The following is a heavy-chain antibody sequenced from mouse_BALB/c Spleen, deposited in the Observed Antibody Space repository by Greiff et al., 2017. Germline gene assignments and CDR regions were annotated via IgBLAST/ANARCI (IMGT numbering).Heavy chain of an antibody. CDR2: ISYDGSN. Sequence: EVKLQESGPGLVKPSQSLSLTCSVTGYSITSGYYWNWIRQFPGNKLEWMGYISYDGSNNYNPSLKNRISITRDTSKNQFFLKLNSVTTEDTATYYCATIGTTFAYWGQGTLVTVSA. V-gene: IGHV3-6*02. J-gene: IGHJ3*01. CDR1: GYSITSGYY. CDR3: ATIGTTFAY. D-gene: IGHD2-14*01.